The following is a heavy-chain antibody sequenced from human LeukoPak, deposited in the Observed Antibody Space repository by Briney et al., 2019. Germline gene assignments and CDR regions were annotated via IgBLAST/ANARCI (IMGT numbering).Heavy chain of an antibody. Sequence: GGSLRLSCAASGFTFSSYGMHWVRQAPDKGLEWVAVISYDGSNKYYADSVKGRFTISRDNSKNTLYLQMNSLRAEDTAVYYCAKGTSSAWYGDDYWGQGTLVTVSS. CDR3: AKGTSSAWYGDDY. CDR2: ISYDGSNK. CDR1: GFTFSSYG. V-gene: IGHV3-30*18. D-gene: IGHD6-13*01. J-gene: IGHJ4*02.